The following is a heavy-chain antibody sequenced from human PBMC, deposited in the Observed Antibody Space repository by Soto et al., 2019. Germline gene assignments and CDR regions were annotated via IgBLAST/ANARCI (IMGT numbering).Heavy chain of an antibody. CDR2: IYYSGST. J-gene: IGHJ4*02. CDR3: ARAPRGNYGYPSYVDY. Sequence: QVQLQESGPGLVKPSETLSLTCTVSGGSISSYYWSWIRQPPGKGLEWIGSIYYSGSTNYNPSLTSRVTISVDTSKNQFSLKLSSVTAADTAVYYCARAPRGNYGYPSYVDYWGQGTLVTVSS. CDR1: GGSISSYY. V-gene: IGHV4-59*01. D-gene: IGHD3-10*01.